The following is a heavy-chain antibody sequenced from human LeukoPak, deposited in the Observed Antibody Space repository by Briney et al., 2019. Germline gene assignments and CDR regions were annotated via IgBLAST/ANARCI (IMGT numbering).Heavy chain of an antibody. CDR3: ARASGYGSGSYSTYYYYYYYMDV. Sequence: SETLSLTCAVYGGSFSGYYWNWIRQPPGRGLEWSGEINHSGSTNYNPSLKIRLILSVDTPKNQSSLKLSSVTAAEPAVYYCARASGYGSGSYSTYYYYYYYMDVWGKGTTVTVSS. V-gene: IGHV4-34*01. D-gene: IGHD3-10*01. J-gene: IGHJ6*03. CDR2: INHSGST. CDR1: GGSFSGYY.